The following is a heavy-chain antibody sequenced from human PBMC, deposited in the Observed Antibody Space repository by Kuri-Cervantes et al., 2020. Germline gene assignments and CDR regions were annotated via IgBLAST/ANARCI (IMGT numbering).Heavy chain of an antibody. J-gene: IGHJ6*02. D-gene: IGHD3-22*01. CDR1: GFAVSSNY. V-gene: IGHV3-66*01. CDR2: IYSGGST. Sequence: GESLKISWAASGFAVSSNYMSWVRQAPGKGLEWVSVIYSGGSTYYADSVKGRFTISRDNSKNTLYLQMNSLRAEDTAVYYCAKGDYYDMSVKDGMDVWGQGTTVTVSS. CDR3: AKGDYYDMSVKDGMDV.